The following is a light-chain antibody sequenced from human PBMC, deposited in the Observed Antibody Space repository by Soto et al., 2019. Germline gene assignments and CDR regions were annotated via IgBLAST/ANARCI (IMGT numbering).Light chain of an antibody. V-gene: IGKV1-8*01. CDR2: AAS. CDR3: QQYYSYPYT. Sequence: AIRMTKSPSSFSASTGDRVTITCRASQGISSYLAWYQQKPGKAPKLLIYAASTLQSGVPSRFSGSGSGTDFTLTISCLQSEDFATYYCQQYYSYPYTFGQGTEMEI. CDR1: QGISSY. J-gene: IGKJ2*01.